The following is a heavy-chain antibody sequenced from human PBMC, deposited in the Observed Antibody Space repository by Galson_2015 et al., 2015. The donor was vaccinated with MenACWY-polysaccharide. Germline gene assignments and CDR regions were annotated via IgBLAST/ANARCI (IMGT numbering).Heavy chain of an antibody. V-gene: IGHV4-39*01. Sequence: ETLSLTCNVSGGSINSRTYYWAWIRQSPGKGLEWIGTIYYSGSTYYNASLKSRVSIFVDTSKNHLSLSLSSVTATDTALYYCARQGGGGRAFDIWGQGTMVIVSS. D-gene: IGHD2-15*01. CDR1: GGSINSRTYY. CDR3: ARQGGGGRAFDI. CDR2: IYYSGST. J-gene: IGHJ3*02.